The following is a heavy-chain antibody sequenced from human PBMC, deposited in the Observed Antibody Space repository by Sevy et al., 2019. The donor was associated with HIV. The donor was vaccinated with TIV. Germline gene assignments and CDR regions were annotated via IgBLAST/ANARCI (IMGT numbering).Heavy chain of an antibody. V-gene: IGHV3-21*01. CDR1: GFTFSSYS. CDR2: ISSISSYI. D-gene: IGHD4-17*01. J-gene: IGHJ4*02. Sequence: GGSLRLSCAASGFTFSSYSMNWVRQAPGKGLEWVSSISSISSYIYYADSVKGRFTISRDNAKNSLYLQMNSLRAEDTAVYYCARAGTWADYGDYVSDYWGQGTLVTVSS. CDR3: ARAGTWADYGDYVSDY.